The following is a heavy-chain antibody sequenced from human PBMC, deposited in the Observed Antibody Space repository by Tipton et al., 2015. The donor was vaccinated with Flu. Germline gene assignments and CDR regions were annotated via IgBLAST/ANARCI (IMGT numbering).Heavy chain of an antibody. CDR1: GYSISSGWY. CDR2: IYHSGNT. V-gene: IGHV4-38-2*02. Sequence: TLSLTCTVSGYSISSGWYWGWVRRPPGKGLEWIGNIYHSGNTFSNPSLKSRVTVSVDTSKNQFSLKLNSLTAADTAVYYCARDIVSSGSGYDYQFDYWGQGTLVTVSS. CDR3: ARDIVSSGSGYDYQFDY. J-gene: IGHJ4*02. D-gene: IGHD5-12*01.